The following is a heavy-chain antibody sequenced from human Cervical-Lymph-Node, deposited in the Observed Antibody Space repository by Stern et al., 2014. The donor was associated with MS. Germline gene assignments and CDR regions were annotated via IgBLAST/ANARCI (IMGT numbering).Heavy chain of an antibody. D-gene: IGHD3-10*01. CDR3: ARGTGDNWFDP. J-gene: IGHJ5*02. CDR1: GG. V-gene: IGHV1-69*14. Sequence: QVQLVQSGADVKTPGSAVRVSCKASGGVSWLRQAPGQGLEYMGGIIRPVGTAHYAQRFQGRLTITADTSRNTTYMELRSLRSDDTAVYYCARGTGDNWFDPWGQGTLVSVSS. CDR2: IIRPVGTA.